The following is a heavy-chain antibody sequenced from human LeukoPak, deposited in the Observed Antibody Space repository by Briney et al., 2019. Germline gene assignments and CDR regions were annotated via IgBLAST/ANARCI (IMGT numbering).Heavy chain of an antibody. V-gene: IGHV1-24*01. CDR2: FDPEDGET. D-gene: IGHD1-26*01. CDR1: GYTLTELS. J-gene: IGHJ4*02. CDR3: ATSSIVGAQRDWDY. Sequence: ASVKVSCKVSGYTLTELSMHWVRQAPGKGLEWMGGFDPEDGETIYAQKFQGRVTMTEDTSTDTAYMELSSLRSEDTAVYYCATSSIVGAQRDWDYWGQGTLVTVSS.